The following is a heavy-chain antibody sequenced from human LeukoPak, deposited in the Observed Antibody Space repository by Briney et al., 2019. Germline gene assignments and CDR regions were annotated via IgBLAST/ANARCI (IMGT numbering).Heavy chain of an antibody. V-gene: IGHV4-34*01. Sequence: SETLSLTCAVYGGSFSGYYWSWIRQPPGKGLEWIGEINHSGSTNYNPSLKSRVTISVDTSKNQFSLKLSSVTAADTAVYYCASGPSVAVAGTFDYWGQGTLVTVSS. J-gene: IGHJ4*02. D-gene: IGHD6-19*01. CDR1: GGSFSGYY. CDR2: INHSGST. CDR3: ASGPSVAVAGTFDY.